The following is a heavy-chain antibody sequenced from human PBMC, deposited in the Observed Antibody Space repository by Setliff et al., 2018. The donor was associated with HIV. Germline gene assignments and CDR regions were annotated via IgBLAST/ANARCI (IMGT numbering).Heavy chain of an antibody. J-gene: IGHJ6*03. Sequence: PGGSLRLSCAASGFTFSTYPMSWVRQAPGKGLEWVSAISGSGGSTYYADSVKGRFTISRDNSKNTLYLQMNSLRAEDTAVYYCARVMGGATTSNFYYYHMDVWGKGTTVTVSS. V-gene: IGHV3-23*01. D-gene: IGHD5-12*01. CDR3: ARVMGGATTSNFYYYHMDV. CDR1: GFTFSTYP. CDR2: ISGSGGST.